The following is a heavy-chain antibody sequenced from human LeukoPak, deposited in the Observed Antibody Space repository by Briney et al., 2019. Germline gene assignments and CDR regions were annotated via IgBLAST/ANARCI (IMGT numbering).Heavy chain of an antibody. CDR3: ARTSPIRDDCWSGYYSFRY. CDR1: GYTFTSYY. Sequence: ASVNVSCNASGYTFTSYYMHSVRQAPGQRREWMGIINPSGGSTSYAQKFHDRVTMTRDISTSTISIELSSLRSEDTAVYYCARTSPIRDDCWSGYYSFRYWGQGTLVSVSS. D-gene: IGHD3-3*01. CDR2: INPSGGST. V-gene: IGHV1-46*01. J-gene: IGHJ4*02.